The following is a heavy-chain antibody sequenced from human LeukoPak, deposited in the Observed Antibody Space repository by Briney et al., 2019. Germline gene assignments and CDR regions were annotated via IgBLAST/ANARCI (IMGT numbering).Heavy chain of an antibody. D-gene: IGHD1-26*01. J-gene: IGHJ4*02. CDR2: IKQDGSEK. Sequence: QPRGSLPLSCAASGFTFTSYWMTWFRQAQGKGLEWVANIKQDGSEKHAVDSVKGRFTISRDNAKNSLYLQMNSLRAEDTAMYYCAKWSGSRHSVDYWGQGTLVTVSS. V-gene: IGHV3-7*02. CDR1: GFTFTSYW. CDR3: AKWSGSRHSVDY.